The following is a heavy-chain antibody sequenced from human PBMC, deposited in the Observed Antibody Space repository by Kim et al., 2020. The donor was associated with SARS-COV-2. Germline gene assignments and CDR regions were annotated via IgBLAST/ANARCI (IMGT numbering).Heavy chain of an antibody. CDR1: GYTFTSYD. D-gene: IGHD3-22*01. CDR3: ERATYYYASSGYSSHYYYFGMDV. V-gene: IGHV1-8*01. CDR2: MNPNSGNT. Sequence: ASVKVSCKASGYTFTSYDINWVRQATGQGLEWMGWMNPNSGNTGYAQKFQGRVTMTRNTSISTAYMELSSLSSEDTAVYYCERATYYYASSGYSSHYYYFGMDVWGQGTTVTVSS. J-gene: IGHJ6*02.